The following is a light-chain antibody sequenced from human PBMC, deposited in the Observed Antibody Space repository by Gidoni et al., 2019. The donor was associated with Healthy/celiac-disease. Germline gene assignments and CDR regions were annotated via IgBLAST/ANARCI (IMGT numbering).Light chain of an antibody. J-gene: IGLJ2*01. V-gene: IGLV3-21*02. CDR3: QVWDSSSDHVV. CDR2: DDS. Sequence: SYVLTQPHSVSVAPGQTARIPCGGNNIGSKSVHWYQQKPGQAPVLVVYDDSDRPSWIPERFSGSNSGNTATLTISRVEAGDEADYYCQVWDSSSDHVVFGGGTKLTVL. CDR1: NIGSKS.